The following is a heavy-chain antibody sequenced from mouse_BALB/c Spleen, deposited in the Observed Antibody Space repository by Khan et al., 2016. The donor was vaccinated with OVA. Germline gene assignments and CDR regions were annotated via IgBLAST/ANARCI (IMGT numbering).Heavy chain of an antibody. Sequence: EVELVESGGGLVKPGGSLKLSCEVSGFAFNSYDMSWVRQTPEKRLEWVATISSTGTYTYYPDSVKGRFTISRDTARNTLYLQMSSLRSEDTALYYCTRPSYYGNPWFTYWGQGTLVTGSA. J-gene: IGHJ3*01. CDR1: GFAFNSYD. CDR3: TRPSYYGNPWFTY. CDR2: ISSTGTYT. D-gene: IGHD2-10*01. V-gene: IGHV5-9*02.